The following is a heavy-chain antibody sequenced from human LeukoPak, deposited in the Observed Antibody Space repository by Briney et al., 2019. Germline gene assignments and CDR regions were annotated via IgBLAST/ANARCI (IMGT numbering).Heavy chain of an antibody. CDR2: ISGSGGST. Sequence: PGGSLRLSCAASGFTFSSYSMNWVRQAPGKGLEWVSAISGSGGSTYYADSVKGRFTISRDNSKNTLYLQMNSLRAEDTAVYYCAKDLTTITIFGVVTTGGQGTLVTVSS. D-gene: IGHD3-3*01. CDR1: GFTFSSYS. J-gene: IGHJ4*02. V-gene: IGHV3-23*01. CDR3: AKDLTTITIFGVVTT.